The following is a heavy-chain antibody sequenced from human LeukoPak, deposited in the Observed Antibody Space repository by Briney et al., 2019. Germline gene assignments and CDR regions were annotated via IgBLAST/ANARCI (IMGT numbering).Heavy chain of an antibody. CDR3: ATVSF. D-gene: IGHD1-1*01. J-gene: IGHJ4*02. V-gene: IGHV1-69*06. CDR2: IIPIFGTA. CDR1: GGTFSSYA. Sequence: EASVKVSCKASGGTFSSYAISWVRQAPGQGLEWMGGIIPIFGTANYAQKFQGRVTMTEDTSTDTAYMELSSLRSEDTAVYYCATVSFWGQGTLVTVSS.